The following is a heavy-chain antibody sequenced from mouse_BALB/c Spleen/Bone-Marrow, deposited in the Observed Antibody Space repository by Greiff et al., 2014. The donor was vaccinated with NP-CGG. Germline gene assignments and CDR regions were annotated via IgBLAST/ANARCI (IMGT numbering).Heavy chain of an antibody. D-gene: IGHD4-1*01. CDR3: AYWDLAY. Sequence: LVESAAELARPGASVEMSCKASGYTFTSYTMHWVKQRPGQGLEWIGYINPSSGYTEYNQKFKDKTTLTADKSSSTAYMQLSNLTSEDSAVYYCAYWDLAYWGQGTLVTVSA. V-gene: IGHV1-4*02. CDR2: INPSSGYT. J-gene: IGHJ3*01. CDR1: GYTFTSYT.